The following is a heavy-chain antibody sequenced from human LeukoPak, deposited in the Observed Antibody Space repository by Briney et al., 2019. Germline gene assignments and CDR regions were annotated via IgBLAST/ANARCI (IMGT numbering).Heavy chain of an antibody. Sequence: GESLKISCKGSGYSFTSFWIGWVRQVPGKGLGWMALIYPGDSHIKYSPSFQGQVPVSVDKSISTAYLQWSSLKASDTAMYYCARHGKYSSGWSRHAFDIWGQGTMVTVSS. J-gene: IGHJ3*02. D-gene: IGHD6-19*01. V-gene: IGHV5-51*01. CDR1: GYSFTSFW. CDR3: ARHGKYSSGWSRHAFDI. CDR2: IYPGDSHI.